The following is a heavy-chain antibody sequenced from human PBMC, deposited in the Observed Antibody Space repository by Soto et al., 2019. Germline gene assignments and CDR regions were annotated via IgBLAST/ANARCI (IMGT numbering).Heavy chain of an antibody. CDR2: IFWDDDK. V-gene: IGHV2-5*02. Sequence: QITLKESGPTLVKPAQTLTLTCTFSGFSLSTRGVGVGWIRQPPGKALEWLALIFWDDDKRYNPSLKSRLTITKANPKTQVAITKTNLDPVDTATYYCAPKRTTVVPPYSYYGMDVWGQGTTVTVSS. D-gene: IGHD4-17*01. CDR3: APKRTTVVPPYSYYGMDV. J-gene: IGHJ6*02. CDR1: GFSLSTRGVG.